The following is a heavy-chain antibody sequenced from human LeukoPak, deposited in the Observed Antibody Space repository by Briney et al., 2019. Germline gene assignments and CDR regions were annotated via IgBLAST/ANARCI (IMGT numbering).Heavy chain of an antibody. Sequence: PSETLSLTCTVSGGSISSYYWSGIRQPPGKGLEWIGYIYYSGSTNYNPSLKSRVTISVDTSKNQFSLKLSSVTAADTAVYYCARQANQILRFLEWLPQSESDYWGQGTLVTVSS. D-gene: IGHD3-3*01. J-gene: IGHJ4*02. CDR1: GGSISSYY. CDR3: ARQANQILRFLEWLPQSESDY. V-gene: IGHV4-59*08. CDR2: IYYSGST.